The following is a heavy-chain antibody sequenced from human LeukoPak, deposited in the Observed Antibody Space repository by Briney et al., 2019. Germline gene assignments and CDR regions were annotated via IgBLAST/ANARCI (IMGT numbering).Heavy chain of an antibody. CDR3: AKGGTTVVDY. CDR1: GNYW. V-gene: IGHV3-74*01. D-gene: IGHD4-23*01. CDR2: INSDGSGT. Sequence: PGGSLRLSCAASGNYWMHWVRQAPGKGLVWVSHINSDGSGTTYADSVKGRFTISRDNAKNTLYLQMNSLRDEDTAVYYCAKGGTTVVDYWGQGTLVTVSS. J-gene: IGHJ4*02.